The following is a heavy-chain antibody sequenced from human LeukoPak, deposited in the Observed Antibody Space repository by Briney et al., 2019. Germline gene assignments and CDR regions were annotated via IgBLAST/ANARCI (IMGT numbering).Heavy chain of an antibody. V-gene: IGHV4-39*01. Sequence: SETLSLTCSVSGASLSGGTYYWGWLRQPPGTGLEWFGSIYYTGSTYDNPSLKSRVTISVDTSKNQFSLKLSSVTAADTAVYYCARRGGSGRAFDYWGQGTLVTVSS. J-gene: IGHJ4*02. CDR2: IYYTGST. CDR3: ARRGGSGRAFDY. CDR1: GASLSGGTYY. D-gene: IGHD1-26*01.